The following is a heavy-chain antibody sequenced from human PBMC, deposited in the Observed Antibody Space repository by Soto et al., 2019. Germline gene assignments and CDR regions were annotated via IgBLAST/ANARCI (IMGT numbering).Heavy chain of an antibody. CDR1: GYTFTSYG. V-gene: IGHV1-18*01. J-gene: IGHJ4*02. CDR3: ARDRFRPAAKRGRYRSSFGPVDY. D-gene: IGHD6-13*01. CDR2: ISAYNGNT. Sequence: ASVQVSCKASGYTFTSYGISWVRQAPGQGLEWMGWISAYNGNTNYAQKLQGRVTMTTDTSTSTAYMELRSLRSDDTAVYYCARDRFRPAAKRGRYRSSFGPVDYLGKGTRVT.